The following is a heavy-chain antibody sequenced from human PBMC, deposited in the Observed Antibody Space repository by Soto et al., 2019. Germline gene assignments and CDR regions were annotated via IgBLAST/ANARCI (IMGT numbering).Heavy chain of an antibody. D-gene: IGHD1-26*01. CDR1: GFTFYNFA. Sequence: EVQLLDSGGGLVQQGGSLRLSCAASGFTFYNFAMGWVRQAPGKGLEWVSAVCGRARSIWYANSVKGRFTVSSDKFKNTVSLQMTGLRADDTAVYRSATMTPYSGDYRDAFDVWGQGTRVTVAS. CDR2: VCGRARSI. CDR3: ATMTPYSGDYRDAFDV. V-gene: IGHV3-23*01. J-gene: IGHJ3*01.